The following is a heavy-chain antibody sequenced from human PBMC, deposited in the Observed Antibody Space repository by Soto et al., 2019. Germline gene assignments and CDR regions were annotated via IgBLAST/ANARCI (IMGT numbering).Heavy chain of an antibody. CDR2: IKQDGSEK. Sequence: GGSLRLSCAASGFTFSSYWMSWVRQAPGKGLEWVANIKQDGSEKYYVDSVKGRFTISRDNAKNSLYLQMNSLRAEDTAVYYCARDRAYYDILTGLDPWGQGTLVTVS. CDR1: GFTFSSYW. V-gene: IGHV3-7*03. D-gene: IGHD3-9*01. CDR3: ARDRAYYDILTGLDP. J-gene: IGHJ5*02.